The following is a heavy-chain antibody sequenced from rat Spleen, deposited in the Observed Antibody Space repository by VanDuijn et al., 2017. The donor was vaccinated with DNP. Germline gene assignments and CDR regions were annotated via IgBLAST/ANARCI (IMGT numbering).Heavy chain of an antibody. CDR1: GFIFSNYW. D-gene: IGHD5-1*01. CDR3: ARLGYYAMDA. Sequence: EVQLVESGGGPVQPGRSLKLSCVASGFIFSNYWMTWIRQAPGKGPEWVASISNTGGSTYYPDSVKGRFTISRDNAKSTLYLQMNSLRSEDTATYYCARLGYYAMDAWGQGASVTVSS. V-gene: IGHV5-31*01. J-gene: IGHJ4*01. CDR2: ISNTGGST.